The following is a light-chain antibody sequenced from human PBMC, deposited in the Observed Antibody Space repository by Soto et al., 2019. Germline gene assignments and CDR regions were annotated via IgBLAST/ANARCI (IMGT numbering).Light chain of an antibody. Sequence: EIVLTQSPGTLSLSPGERATLSCRASQSVSGSYLAWYQQKPGQAPRLLIYVASSRATGIPDRFGGSGSGTDFTLTISRLEPEDFAVYYCQQYGSSPPYTFGQGTKLEIK. CDR1: QSVSGSY. CDR2: VAS. V-gene: IGKV3-20*01. J-gene: IGKJ2*01. CDR3: QQYGSSPPYT.